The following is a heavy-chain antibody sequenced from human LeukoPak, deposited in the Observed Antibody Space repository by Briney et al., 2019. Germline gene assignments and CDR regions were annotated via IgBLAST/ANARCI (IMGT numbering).Heavy chain of an antibody. CDR2: IGSKANSYAT. CDR1: GFTFSGSA. D-gene: IGHD2-2*02. J-gene: IGHJ6*03. CDR3: TGLVPAAILGYYYMDV. V-gene: IGHV3-73*01. Sequence: GGSLRLSCAASGFTFSGSAMHWVRQASGKGLEWVGRIGSKANSYATAYAASVKGRFTISRDDSKNTAYLQMNSLKTEDTAVYYCTGLVPAAILGYYYMDVWGKGTTVTVSS.